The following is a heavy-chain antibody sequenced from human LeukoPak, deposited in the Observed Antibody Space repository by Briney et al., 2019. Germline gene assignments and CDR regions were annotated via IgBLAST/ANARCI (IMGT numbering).Heavy chain of an antibody. Sequence: GGSLRLSCAASGFTFRSYSMNWVRQAPGKGLEWVSSITTSSSYIYYADSVKGRFTISRDNAKNSLYLQMNSLRAEDTAVYYCARALFKSIAARGFDYYYYYMDVWGKGTTVTVSS. CDR1: GFTFRSYS. CDR2: ITTSSSYI. D-gene: IGHD6-6*01. CDR3: ARALFKSIAARGFDYYYYYMDV. V-gene: IGHV3-21*01. J-gene: IGHJ6*03.